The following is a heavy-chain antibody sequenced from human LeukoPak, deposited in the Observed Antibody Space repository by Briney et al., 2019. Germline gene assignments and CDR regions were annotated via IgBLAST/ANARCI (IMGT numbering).Heavy chain of an antibody. J-gene: IGHJ4*02. Sequence: GGSLRLSCAASGFTFTSYAMHWVRQAPGQRLEWMGWINAGNGNTKYSQKFQGRVTITRDTSASTAYMELSSLRSEDTAVYYCASAGTGLDYWGQGTLVTVSS. CDR3: ASAGTGLDY. CDR2: INAGNGNT. V-gene: IGHV1-3*01. CDR1: GFTFTSYA. D-gene: IGHD6-13*01.